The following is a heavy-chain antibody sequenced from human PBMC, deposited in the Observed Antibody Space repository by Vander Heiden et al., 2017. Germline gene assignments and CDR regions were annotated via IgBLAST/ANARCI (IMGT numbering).Heavy chain of an antibody. CDR3: ARDLADSYGYLREFDY. CDR2: ISSSSSYI. CDR1: GFTFSSYS. V-gene: IGHV3-21*01. D-gene: IGHD5-18*01. J-gene: IGHJ4*02. Sequence: EVQLVESGGGLVKPGGSLSLPCAASGFTFSSYSMNWVRQAPGKGLEWVSSISSSSSYIYYADSVKGRFTISRDNAKNSLDLKMNSMRAEETAVYYCARDLADSYGYLREFDYWGQGTLVTVSS.